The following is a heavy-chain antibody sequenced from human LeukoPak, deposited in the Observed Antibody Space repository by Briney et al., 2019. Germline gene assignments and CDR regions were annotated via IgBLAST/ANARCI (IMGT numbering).Heavy chain of an antibody. Sequence: GGSLRLSCAASGFTFSSYGMSWVRQAPGKGLDWVSSISGSGVSTYYADSVKGRFTISRDNSKNSLYLQMNSLRAEDTAVYYCAELGITMIGGVWGKGTTVTISS. J-gene: IGHJ6*04. CDR2: ISGSGVST. D-gene: IGHD3-10*02. V-gene: IGHV3-23*01. CDR3: AELGITMIGGV. CDR1: GFTFSSYG.